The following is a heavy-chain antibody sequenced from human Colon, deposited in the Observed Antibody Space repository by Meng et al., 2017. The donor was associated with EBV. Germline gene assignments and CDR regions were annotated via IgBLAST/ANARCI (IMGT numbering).Heavy chain of an antibody. CDR2: IYYTGST. V-gene: IGHV4-30-4*01. CDR3: ARNYYFDY. J-gene: IGHJ4*02. CDR1: GGSINSGDYY. Sequence: QVRLQVSGQGLLKPAQTLSRTCTVSGGSINSGDYYWSWIRQPPGKGLEWIGYIYYTGSTYYNPSLKSRVTISMDTSKNQFSLRLSSVTAADTAVYYCARNYYFDYWGQGTLVTVSS.